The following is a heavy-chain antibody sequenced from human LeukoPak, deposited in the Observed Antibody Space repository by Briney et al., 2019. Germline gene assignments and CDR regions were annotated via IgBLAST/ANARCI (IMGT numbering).Heavy chain of an antibody. CDR1: GGSISSGSYY. Sequence: PSETLSLTCTVSGGSISSGSYYWSWIRQPAGKGLEWIGRIYTSGSTNYNPSLKSRVTMSVDTSKNQFSLKLSSVTAADTAVYYCARGLDTAMVTYYFDYWGQGTLVTVSS. D-gene: IGHD5-18*01. V-gene: IGHV4-61*02. CDR2: IYTSGST. J-gene: IGHJ4*02. CDR3: ARGLDTAMVTYYFDY.